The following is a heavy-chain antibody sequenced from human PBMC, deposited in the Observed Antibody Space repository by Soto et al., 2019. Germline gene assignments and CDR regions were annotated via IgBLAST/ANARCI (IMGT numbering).Heavy chain of an antibody. D-gene: IGHD1-1*01. CDR3: ARDGGTGLDY. Sequence: QVQLVQSGAEVRKPGASVKVSCKASGYIFTTFGIGWVRQAHGQGLEWMGWISAYNGNRNFAQNVRDRVTMTTDTSTNTAHMELRSLRSDDTAVYYCARDGGTGLDYWGQGTLVTVSS. V-gene: IGHV1-18*01. CDR1: GYIFTTFG. CDR2: ISAYNGNR. J-gene: IGHJ4*02.